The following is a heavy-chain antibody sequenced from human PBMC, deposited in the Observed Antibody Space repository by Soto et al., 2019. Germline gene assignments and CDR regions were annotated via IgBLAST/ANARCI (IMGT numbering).Heavy chain of an antibody. Sequence: EVQLVESGGGLVQPGGSLRLSCAASGFTFSSYWMSWVRQAPGKGLEWVANIKQDGSEKYYVDSVKGRFTISRDNAKNSLYLQMNSLRAADTAVYYCARDLIAARDWYFDLWGRGTLVTVSS. CDR2: IKQDGSEK. CDR1: GFTFSSYW. V-gene: IGHV3-7*01. D-gene: IGHD6-6*01. J-gene: IGHJ2*01. CDR3: ARDLIAARDWYFDL.